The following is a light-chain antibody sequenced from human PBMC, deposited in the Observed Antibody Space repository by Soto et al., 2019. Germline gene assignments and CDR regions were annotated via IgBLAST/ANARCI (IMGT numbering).Light chain of an antibody. CDR3: CSYTTSNTRQIV. CDR2: DVT. CDR1: SSDGGGYNY. Sequence: SVLTQPASVSGSPGQSITISCTGTSSDGGGYNYVSWYQQQPGKAPKFMIYDVTNRPSGVSNRFSGSKSGNTASLTISGLQAEDEADYYCCSYTTSNTRQIVFGTGTKVTVL. V-gene: IGLV2-14*01. J-gene: IGLJ1*01.